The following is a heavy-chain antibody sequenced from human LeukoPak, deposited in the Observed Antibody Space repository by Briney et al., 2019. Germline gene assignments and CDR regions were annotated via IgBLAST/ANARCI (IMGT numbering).Heavy chain of an antibody. CDR1: GGSISSYY. Sequence: SETLSLTCTVSGGSISSYYWSWIRRPPGKGLEWIGYIYYSGSTNYNPSLKSRVTISVDTSKNQFSLKLSSVTAADTAVYYCARRLDGYNSYYFDYWGQGTLVTVSS. V-gene: IGHV4-59*01. J-gene: IGHJ4*02. CDR2: IYYSGST. CDR3: ARRLDGYNSYYFDY. D-gene: IGHD5-24*01.